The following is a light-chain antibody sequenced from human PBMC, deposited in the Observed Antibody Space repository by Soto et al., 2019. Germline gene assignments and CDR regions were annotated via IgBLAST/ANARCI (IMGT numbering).Light chain of an antibody. CDR3: LLYYGAAGV. J-gene: IGLJ2*01. V-gene: IGLV7-43*01. Sequence: QAVVTQEPSLTVSTGETVTLTCASSTGAVTSGYYPNWFQQKPGQAPRALIYNTSNKHSWTPARFSGSLLGGKAALTLSGVQPEDEAEYFCLLYYGAAGVFGGGTKLTVL. CDR1: TGAVTSGYY. CDR2: NTS.